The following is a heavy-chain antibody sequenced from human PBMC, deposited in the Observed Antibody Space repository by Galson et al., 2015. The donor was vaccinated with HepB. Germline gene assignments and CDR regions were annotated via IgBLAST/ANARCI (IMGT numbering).Heavy chain of an antibody. V-gene: IGHV1-2*04. J-gene: IGHJ4*02. D-gene: IGHD6-13*01. CDR2: INPNSGGT. CDR3: ARDPGGSSSWYNFDY. Sequence: SVKVSCKASGYTFTGYYMHWARQAPGQGLEWMGWINPNSGGTNYAQKFQGWVTMTRDTSISTAYMELSRLRSDDTAVYYCARDPGGSSSWYNFDYWGQGTLVTVSS. CDR1: GYTFTGYY.